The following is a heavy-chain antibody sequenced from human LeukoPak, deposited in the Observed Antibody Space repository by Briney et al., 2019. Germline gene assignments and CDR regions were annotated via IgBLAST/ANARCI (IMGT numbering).Heavy chain of an antibody. CDR3: ARARGYSYAFDNFDY. CDR1: GGTFISYA. D-gene: IGHD5-18*01. J-gene: IGHJ4*02. V-gene: IGHV1-69*13. Sequence: SVKVSCKASGGTFISYAISWVRQAPGQGLEWMGGIIPIFGTANYARKFQGRVTITADESTSTAYVELSSLRSEDTAVYYCARARGYSYAFDNFDYWGQGTLVTVSS. CDR2: IIPIFGTA.